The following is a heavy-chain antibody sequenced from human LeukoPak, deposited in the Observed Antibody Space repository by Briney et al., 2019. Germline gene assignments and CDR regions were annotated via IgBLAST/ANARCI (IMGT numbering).Heavy chain of an antibody. CDR1: GGSISSYY. CDR3: ARGRYQLPYYYYYMDV. D-gene: IGHD2-2*01. Sequence: SETLSLTCTVSGGSISSYYWSWIRQPVGKGLEWIGRIYTSGSTNYNPSLKSRVTMSVDTSKNQFSLKLSSVTAADTAVYYCARGRYQLPYYYYYMDVWGKGTTVTISS. J-gene: IGHJ6*03. V-gene: IGHV4-4*07. CDR2: IYTSGST.